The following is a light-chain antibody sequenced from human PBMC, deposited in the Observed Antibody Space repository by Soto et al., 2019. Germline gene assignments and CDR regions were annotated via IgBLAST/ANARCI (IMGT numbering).Light chain of an antibody. Sequence: QSVLTQPASVSGSPGQSITISCTGTSSDVGGYNYVSWYQQHPGKATKLMIYDVSNRPSGVSNRFSGSKSGNTASLTISVLQADDEADYYCSSYTSSSTLVVFGGWTK. CDR1: SSDVGGYNY. V-gene: IGLV2-14*01. CDR3: SSYTSSSTLVV. J-gene: IGLJ2*01. CDR2: DVS.